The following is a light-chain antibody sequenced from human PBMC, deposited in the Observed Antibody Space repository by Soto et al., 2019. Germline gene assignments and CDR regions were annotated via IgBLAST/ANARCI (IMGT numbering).Light chain of an antibody. Sequence: EIVMTQSPVTLSVSPGERATLSCRASQSVRSNLAWYQQKPGQAPNLLIYGAFTRATGIPARFSGTGSGTEFPLTISSLQSEDFALYYCQQYNDWPLTLGKGTKVEV. CDR1: QSVRSN. J-gene: IGKJ1*01. CDR3: QQYNDWPLT. V-gene: IGKV3-15*01. CDR2: GAF.